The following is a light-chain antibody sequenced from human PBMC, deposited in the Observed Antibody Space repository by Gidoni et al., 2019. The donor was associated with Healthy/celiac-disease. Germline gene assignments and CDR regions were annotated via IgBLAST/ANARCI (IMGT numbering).Light chain of an antibody. Sequence: DIQMPQSPSTLSASVGDRVTITCRASQGISSWLAWYQQKPGKAPKLLIYKASSLESGVPSRFSGSGSGTEFTLTISSLQPDDFATYYCQQYNSYSYTFGQGTKLEIK. CDR1: QGISSW. V-gene: IGKV1-5*03. CDR2: KAS. CDR3: QQYNSYSYT. J-gene: IGKJ2*01.